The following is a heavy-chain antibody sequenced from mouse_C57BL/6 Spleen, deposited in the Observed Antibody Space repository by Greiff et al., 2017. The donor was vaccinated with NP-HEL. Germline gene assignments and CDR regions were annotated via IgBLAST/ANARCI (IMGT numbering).Heavy chain of an antibody. CDR3: ARREYSNPFYFDY. CDR1: GYTFTSYW. CDR2: IDPSDSYP. Sequence: QVQLQQPGAELVRPGTSVKLSCKASGYTFTSYWMHWVKQRPGQGLEWIGVIDPSDSYPNYNQKFKGKATLTVDTSSSTAYMQLSSLTSEDSAVYYCARREYSNPFYFDYWGQGTTLTVSS. D-gene: IGHD2-5*01. J-gene: IGHJ2*01. V-gene: IGHV1-59*01.